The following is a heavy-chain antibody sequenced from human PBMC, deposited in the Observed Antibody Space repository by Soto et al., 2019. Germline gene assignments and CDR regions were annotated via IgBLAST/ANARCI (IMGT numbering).Heavy chain of an antibody. CDR1: GFTFSSYS. CDR3: ARYDILTGYGWFDP. V-gene: IGHV3-21*04. Sequence: PGGSLRLSCAASGFTFSSYSMNWVRQAPGKGLEWVSSISSSSSYIYYADSVKGRFTISRDNAKNSLYLQMNSLRAEDTAVYYCARYDILTGYGWFDPWGQGTLVTVSS. D-gene: IGHD3-9*01. J-gene: IGHJ5*02. CDR2: ISSSSSYI.